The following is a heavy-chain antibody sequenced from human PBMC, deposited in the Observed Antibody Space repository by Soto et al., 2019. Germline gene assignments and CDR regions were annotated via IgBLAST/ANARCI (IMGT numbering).Heavy chain of an antibody. D-gene: IGHD6-19*01. CDR1: GFTVSGNS. Sequence: EVQLVDSGGDLIQPGGSLRLSCGASGFTVSGNSLSWVRQAPGKGLEWVSYIYIYGSTYYADSVRGRFTLTRDNSKNTLYLQMNNLRGEDTAVYYCARDGGSGTAVAGIQYSGMDVWGQGTTVTVSS. CDR3: ARDGGSGTAVAGIQYSGMDV. CDR2: IYIYGST. J-gene: IGHJ6*02. V-gene: IGHV3-53*01.